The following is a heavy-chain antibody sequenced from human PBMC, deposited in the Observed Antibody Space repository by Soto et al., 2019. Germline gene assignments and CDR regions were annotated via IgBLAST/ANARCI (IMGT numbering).Heavy chain of an antibody. CDR1: GFTFSSYD. V-gene: IGHV3-13*01. D-gene: IGHD6-13*01. CDR2: IGTAGDT. J-gene: IGHJ6*02. Sequence: GGSLRLSCAASGFTFSSYDMHWVRQATGKGLEWVSAIGTAGDTYYPGSVKGRFTISRENAKNSLYLQMNSLRAEDTAVYYCARGPYSSSPYYYYYYGMDVWGQGTTVTVS. CDR3: ARGPYSSSPYYYYYYGMDV.